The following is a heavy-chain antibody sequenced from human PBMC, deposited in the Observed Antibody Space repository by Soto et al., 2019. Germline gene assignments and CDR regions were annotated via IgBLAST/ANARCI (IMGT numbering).Heavy chain of an antibody. J-gene: IGHJ4*02. Sequence: QVQLVQSGAEVRKTGSSVKVSCRAYGVTFTTHEFSWVRQAPGQGPEWMGGITPIFGTTKYAQKFQSRVTIXAXEXXXTVXXELXXXXSXXXXXXXXXXXXXXXXXXXXXXXXXDHWGQGTLVTVSS. CDR3: XXXXXXXXXXXXXXXXXDH. CDR2: ITPIFGTT. CDR1: GVTFTTHE. V-gene: IGHV1-69*01.